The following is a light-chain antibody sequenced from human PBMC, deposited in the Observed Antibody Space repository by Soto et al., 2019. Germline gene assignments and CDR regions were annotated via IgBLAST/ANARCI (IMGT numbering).Light chain of an antibody. V-gene: IGKV1-9*01. Sequence: IQLTQSPSSLSASVGDRVTITCRAIQGISSYLSWYQQKPGKAPKLLIYAASTLQSGVPSRFSGSGSGTDFTLTICSLQPEYFATYYCQQLNSYPYTFGQGTKLEIK. CDR2: AAS. CDR3: QQLNSYPYT. CDR1: QGISSY. J-gene: IGKJ2*01.